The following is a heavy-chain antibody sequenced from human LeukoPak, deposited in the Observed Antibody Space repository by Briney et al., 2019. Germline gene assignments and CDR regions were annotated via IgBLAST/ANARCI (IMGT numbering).Heavy chain of an antibody. CDR1: GFTLGEYS. CDR2: IRSKAYGGTI. CDR3: SRNGYYVFCCFDY. Sequence: GRTLRLSRTVSGFTLGEYSMSWFREAPGKGLEWVTFIRSKAYGGTIEYAAAVRGRFTVSTDDPKSIAYLQMDISQTEETAMYYFSRNGYYVFCCFDYWAQGTLVSVPS. V-gene: IGHV3-49*03. D-gene: IGHD3-3*01. J-gene: IGHJ4*02.